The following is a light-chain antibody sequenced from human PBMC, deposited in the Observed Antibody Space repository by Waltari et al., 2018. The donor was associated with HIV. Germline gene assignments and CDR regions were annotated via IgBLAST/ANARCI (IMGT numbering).Light chain of an antibody. CDR2: GAS. V-gene: IGKV3D-15*01. Sequence: ILMTQSPATLSVSPGERATLSCWASQSIRTNLAWYEQKPGQTPRLLIYGASTRATGAPARFSGSGSGTEFTLTISSLQSEDLAFYYCQQYHNWPITFGGGTKVEIK. CDR3: QQYHNWPIT. J-gene: IGKJ4*01. CDR1: QSIRTN.